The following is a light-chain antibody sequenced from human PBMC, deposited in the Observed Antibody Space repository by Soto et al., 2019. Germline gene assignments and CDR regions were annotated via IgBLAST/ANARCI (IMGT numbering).Light chain of an antibody. CDR3: QQYYSYPHT. J-gene: IGKJ2*01. CDR1: QGIGSY. V-gene: IGKV1-8*01. CDR2: AAS. Sequence: AIRLTQSPSSLSASTGDRVTITCRASQGIGSYLAWYQQKPGKAPKLLIYAASTLQSGVPSRFSGSGSWTDFTLTISCLQSEDFATYYCQQYYSYPHTFGQGTKLEIK.